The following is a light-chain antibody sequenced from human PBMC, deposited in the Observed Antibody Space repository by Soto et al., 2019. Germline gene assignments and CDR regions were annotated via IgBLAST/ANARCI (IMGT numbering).Light chain of an antibody. CDR2: GAS. Sequence: EIVMTQSPATLSVSPWERATLSCRASQSVSSDLAWYHQKPGQAPRLLIYGASTRATGIPARFSGSGSGTEFTLTINSLQSEDFAVYYCQQYNTWPRTFGKGTKVESK. V-gene: IGKV3-15*01. CDR1: QSVSSD. J-gene: IGKJ1*01. CDR3: QQYNTWPRT.